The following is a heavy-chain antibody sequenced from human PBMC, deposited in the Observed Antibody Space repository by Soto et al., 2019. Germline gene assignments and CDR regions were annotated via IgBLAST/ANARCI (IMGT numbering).Heavy chain of an antibody. CDR2: FYDSGSS. CDR1: GASINTYY. J-gene: IGHJ4*02. V-gene: IGHV4-59*01. Sequence: SETLSLTCTVSGASINTYYWGWIRQPPGRGLEWIGYFYDSGSSHYNPSLKSRVTISVDTSKNQFSLKLSSVTAADTAVYYCARDPSYSSGWYFDYWGQGTLVTVSS. D-gene: IGHD6-19*01. CDR3: ARDPSYSSGWYFDY.